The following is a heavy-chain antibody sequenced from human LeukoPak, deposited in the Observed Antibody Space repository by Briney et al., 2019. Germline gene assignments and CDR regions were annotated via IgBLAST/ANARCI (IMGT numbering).Heavy chain of an antibody. V-gene: IGHV4-4*07. CDR3: ARENYYRSGSPFDY. CDR2: IYNGGII. D-gene: IGHD3-10*01. Sequence: SETLSLTCTVSGDSISRYYWSWIRQPAGKGLEWIGRIYNGGIITYNPSLKSRVTMSIDTSNNQFSLRLRFVTAADTAVYYCARENYYRSGSPFDYWGQGILVTVSS. J-gene: IGHJ4*02. CDR1: GDSISRYY.